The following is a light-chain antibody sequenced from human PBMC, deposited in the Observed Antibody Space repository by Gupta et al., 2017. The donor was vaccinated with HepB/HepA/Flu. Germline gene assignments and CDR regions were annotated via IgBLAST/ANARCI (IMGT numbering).Light chain of an antibody. CDR1: QSITSNY. Sequence: EIVLTQSPGTLSLSPGERATLSCRASQSITSNYLAWYQQKPGQAPRLLIYGASSRATGIPHRFSGSGSGTDFTLTISRLEPEDFAVYYCQQYGNSPYTFGQGTKLEIK. V-gene: IGKV3-20*01. J-gene: IGKJ2*01. CDR3: QQYGNSPYT. CDR2: GAS.